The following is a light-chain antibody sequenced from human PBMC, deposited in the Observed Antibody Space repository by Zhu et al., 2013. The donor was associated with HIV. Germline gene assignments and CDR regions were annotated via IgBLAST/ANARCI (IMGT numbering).Light chain of an antibody. Sequence: EIVVTQSPATLSVSPGERATLSCRASQNVSSNLAWYQQKPGQAPRLLIYGASTRATGIPARFSGGGSGTEFTLTISSLQSEDFAVYYCQQRSSWPLTFGGGTKVEIK. CDR2: GAS. V-gene: IGKV3-15*01. CDR1: QNVSSN. CDR3: QQRSSWPLT. J-gene: IGKJ4*01.